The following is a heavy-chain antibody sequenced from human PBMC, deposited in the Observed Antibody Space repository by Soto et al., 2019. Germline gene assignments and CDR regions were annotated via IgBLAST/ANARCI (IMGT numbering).Heavy chain of an antibody. CDR2: ISNSGST. D-gene: IGHD2-2*02. Sequence: QVQLQESGPELVKPSQTLSLTCTVSGGSFSSGGYYWSWIRQHPGKGLEWIGYISNSGSTYYNPSLMSRVTISIDTSQNQFSLKLSSVTAADTAVYFCARHHCTGTSCFTGYFDYWGQGTLVTVSS. J-gene: IGHJ4*02. CDR1: GGSFSSGGYY. V-gene: IGHV4-31*03. CDR3: ARHHCTGTSCFTGYFDY.